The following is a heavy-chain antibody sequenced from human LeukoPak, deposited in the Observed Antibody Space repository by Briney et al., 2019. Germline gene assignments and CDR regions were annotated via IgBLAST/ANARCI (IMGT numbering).Heavy chain of an antibody. CDR3: ARVGCSGGSCYRLRYYMDV. V-gene: IGHV4-39*07. J-gene: IGHJ6*03. D-gene: IGHD2-15*01. Sequence: SETLSLTCTVSGGSISSSSYYWGWIRQPPGKGLEWIGSIYYSGSTYYNPSLKSRVTISVDTSKNQFSLNLSSVTAADTAVYYCARVGCSGGSCYRLRYYMDVWGKGTTVTVSS. CDR2: IYYSGST. CDR1: GGSISSSSYY.